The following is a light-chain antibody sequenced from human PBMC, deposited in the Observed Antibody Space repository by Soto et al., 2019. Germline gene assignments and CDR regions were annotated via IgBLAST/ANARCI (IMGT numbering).Light chain of an antibody. CDR1: QGISSY. CDR3: QQYYSYPGFT. V-gene: IGKV1-8*01. CDR2: AAS. Sequence: AIRMTQSPSSLSASTGDRVTITCRASQGISSYLAWYQQKPWKAPKLLIYAASTLQSGVPSRFSGSGSGTDFTLTISCLQSEDFVTYYGQQYYSYPGFTFGPGTKVDIK. J-gene: IGKJ3*01.